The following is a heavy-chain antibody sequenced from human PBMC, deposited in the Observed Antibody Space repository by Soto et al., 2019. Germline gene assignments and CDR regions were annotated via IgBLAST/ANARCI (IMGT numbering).Heavy chain of an antibody. Sequence: QPGGSLRLSCAACGFSFSNYAMSWVRQAPGKGLHWVSAINGSGGSTYYADSVKGRFTISRDNSKNTLYLLMNSLRAEDTAVYYCAKDGTLLHHSSSWYPYYYYYGMDVWGQGTTVTVSS. D-gene: IGHD6-13*01. J-gene: IGHJ6*02. CDR2: INGSGGST. V-gene: IGHV3-23*01. CDR3: AKDGTLLHHSSSWYPYYYYYGMDV. CDR1: GFSFSNYA.